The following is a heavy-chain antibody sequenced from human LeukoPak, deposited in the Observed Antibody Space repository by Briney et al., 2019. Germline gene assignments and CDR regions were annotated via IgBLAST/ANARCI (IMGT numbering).Heavy chain of an antibody. CDR3: AHSWYQLLWSRPFDY. Sequence: ESGPTLVKPTQALTLTCTFSGFSLSTSGVGVGWIRQPPGKALEWLALIYWDDDKRYSPSLKSRLTITKDISKNQVVLTITNMDPVDTATYYCAHSWYQLLWSRPFDYWGQGTLVTVSS. D-gene: IGHD2-2*01. V-gene: IGHV2-5*02. CDR2: IYWDDDK. J-gene: IGHJ4*02. CDR1: GFSLSTSGVG.